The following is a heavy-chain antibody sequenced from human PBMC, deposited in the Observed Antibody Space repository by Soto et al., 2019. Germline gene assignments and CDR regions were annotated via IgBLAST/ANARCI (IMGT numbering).Heavy chain of an antibody. Sequence: GESLKISCTASGFTFNNKWMHWVRQAPGKGLVRLSRIDGAAATTNYADSVKGRFTISRDNAKNIVFLHVNGLTDEDTAVYYCARGGAMGVDYWGQGTLVTVSS. CDR3: ARGGAMGVDY. J-gene: IGHJ4*02. D-gene: IGHD1-26*01. CDR2: IDGAAATT. CDR1: GFTFNNKW. V-gene: IGHV3-74*01.